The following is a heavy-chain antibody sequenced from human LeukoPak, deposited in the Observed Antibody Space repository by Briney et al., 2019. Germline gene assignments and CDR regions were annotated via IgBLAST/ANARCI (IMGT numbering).Heavy chain of an antibody. Sequence: ASVKVSCKASGYTFTGYYMHWVRQAPGQGLEWMGWINPNSGGTNYAQKFQGRVTMTEDTSTDTAYMELSSLRSEDTAVYYCATGGPSGSYRHQNWFDPWGQGTLVTVSS. D-gene: IGHD1-26*01. V-gene: IGHV1-2*02. CDR1: GYTFTGYY. CDR2: INPNSGGT. CDR3: ATGGPSGSYRHQNWFDP. J-gene: IGHJ5*02.